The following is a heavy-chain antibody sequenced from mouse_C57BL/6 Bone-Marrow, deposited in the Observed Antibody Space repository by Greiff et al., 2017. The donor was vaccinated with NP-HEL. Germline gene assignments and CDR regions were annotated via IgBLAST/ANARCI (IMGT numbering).Heavy chain of an antibody. CDR3: ARHDYDVDYYAMDY. Sequence: EVMLVESGGGLVQPGESLKLSCESNEYEFPSHDMSWVRKTPEKRLELVAAINSDGGSTYYPDTMERRFIISRDKTKKTLYLQMSSLRSDDTALYYCARHDYDVDYYAMDYWGQGTSVTVSS. D-gene: IGHD2-4*01. CDR2: INSDGGST. J-gene: IGHJ4*01. V-gene: IGHV5-2*01. CDR1: EYEFPSHD.